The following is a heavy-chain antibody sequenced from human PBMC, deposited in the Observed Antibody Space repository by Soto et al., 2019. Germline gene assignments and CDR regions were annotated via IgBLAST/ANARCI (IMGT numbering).Heavy chain of an antibody. CDR1: GFTFSSCA. CDR2: ISYDGSNK. D-gene: IGHD3-10*01. V-gene: IGHV3-30-3*02. CDR3: AKKVNSGPGSQYFDY. Sequence: LRLSCSASGFTFSSCAMHWVRQAPGKGLEWVAVISYDGSNKYYGDSVKGRFTISRDNSKNTLYLQMNSLRVEDTAIYYCAKKVNSGPGSQYFDYWGQGTLVTVS. J-gene: IGHJ4*02.